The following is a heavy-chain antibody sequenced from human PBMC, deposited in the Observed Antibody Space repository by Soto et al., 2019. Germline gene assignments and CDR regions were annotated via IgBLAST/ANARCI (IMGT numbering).Heavy chain of an antibody. Sequence: GGSLRLSCAASGFTFSSYWMHWVRQAPGKGLVWVSRINSDGSSTSYADSVKGRFTISRDNAKNTLYLQMNSLEASDTAIYYCAVFRSSWFGDGRLDSWGPGTLVTV. CDR1: GFTFSSYW. J-gene: IGHJ4*02. D-gene: IGHD6-13*01. CDR3: AVFRSSWFGDGRLDS. V-gene: IGHV3-74*01. CDR2: INSDGSST.